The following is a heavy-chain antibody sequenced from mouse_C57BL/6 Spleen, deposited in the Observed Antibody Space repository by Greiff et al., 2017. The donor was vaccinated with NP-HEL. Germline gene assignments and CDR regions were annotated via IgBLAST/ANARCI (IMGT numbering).Heavy chain of an antibody. CDR1: GYTFTDYY. Sequence: EVQLQQSGPELVKPGASVKISCKASGYTFTDYYMNWVKQSHGKSLEWIGDINPNNGGTSYNQKFKGKATLTVDKSSSTAYMELRSLTSEDSAVYYCARLRSGGAWFADWGQGTLVTVSA. D-gene: IGHD1-1*01. CDR2: INPNNGGT. CDR3: ARLRSGGAWFAD. V-gene: IGHV1-26*01. J-gene: IGHJ3*01.